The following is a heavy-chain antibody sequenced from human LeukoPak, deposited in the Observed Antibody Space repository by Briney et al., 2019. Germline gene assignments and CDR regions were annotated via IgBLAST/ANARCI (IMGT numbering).Heavy chain of an antibody. CDR1: GFTFSSYE. V-gene: IGHV3-48*03. CDR3: AELGITVIGGV. CDR2: ISSSGSTI. J-gene: IGHJ6*04. D-gene: IGHD3-10*02. Sequence: PGGSLRLSCAASGFTFSSYEMNWVRQAPGKGLGGVSYISSSGSTIYYADSVKGRFTISRDNAKNSLYLQMNSLRAEDTAVYYCAELGITVIGGVWGKGTTVTISS.